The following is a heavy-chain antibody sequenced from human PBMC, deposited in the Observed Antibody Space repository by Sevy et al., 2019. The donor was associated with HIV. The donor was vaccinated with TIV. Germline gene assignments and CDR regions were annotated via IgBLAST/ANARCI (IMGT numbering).Heavy chain of an antibody. J-gene: IGHJ4*02. V-gene: IGHV3-30-3*01. CDR3: ARDLLRFGELAETDYFDY. CDR1: GFTFSTYA. CDR2: ISYDGSNK. D-gene: IGHD3-10*01. Sequence: GSLRLSCAASGFTFSTYAMHWVRQAPGKGLEWVAVISYDGSNKYYADSVKGRFTISRDNSKNTLYLQMNSLRAEDTAVYYCARDLLRFGELAETDYFDYWGQGTLVTVSS.